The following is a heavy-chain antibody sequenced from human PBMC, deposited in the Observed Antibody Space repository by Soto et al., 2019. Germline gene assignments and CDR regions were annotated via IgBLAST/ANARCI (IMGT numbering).Heavy chain of an antibody. CDR1: GDSISSSSYF. Sequence: SETLSLTCTVSGDSISSSSYFWGWIRQPPGKGLEWIGSISYSGSSYYNPSLKSRVTISVDTSRNQFSLKLSSVTAADTAVYYCARQWLVRGSVDWFDPWGQGTLVTVSS. V-gene: IGHV4-39*01. CDR3: ARQWLVRGSVDWFDP. CDR2: ISYSGSS. J-gene: IGHJ5*02. D-gene: IGHD6-19*01.